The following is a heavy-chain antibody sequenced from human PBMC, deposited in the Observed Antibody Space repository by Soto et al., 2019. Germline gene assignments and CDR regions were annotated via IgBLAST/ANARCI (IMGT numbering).Heavy chain of an antibody. CDR2: LYDVDGT. D-gene: IGHD2-21*02. CDR1: GLTVSGKKY. CDR3: ASWRLQEPAYDI. J-gene: IGHJ3*02. V-gene: IGHV3-53*01. Sequence: DVQLVESGGGLIQPGGSLRLSRAAFGLTVSGKKYLAWVRQAPGKGLEWLSGLYDVDGTYYADSVKGRFTVSRDSSKSVVYLQLNSLSPDDTAVYLCASWRLQEPAYDIWGLGTTVTVSS.